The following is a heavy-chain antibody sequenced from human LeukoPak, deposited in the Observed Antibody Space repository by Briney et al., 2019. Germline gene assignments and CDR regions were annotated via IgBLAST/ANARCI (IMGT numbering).Heavy chain of an antibody. V-gene: IGHV3-23*01. Sequence: GGSLRLSCAASGFTFSSYAMSWVRQAPGKGLEWVSAISGSGGSTYYADSVKGRFTISRDNSKNTLYLQMGSLRAEDMAVYYCARGRYCSGGSCFFDYWGQGTLVTVSS. D-gene: IGHD2-15*01. CDR2: ISGSGGST. CDR3: ARGRYCSGGSCFFDY. CDR1: GFTFSSYA. J-gene: IGHJ4*02.